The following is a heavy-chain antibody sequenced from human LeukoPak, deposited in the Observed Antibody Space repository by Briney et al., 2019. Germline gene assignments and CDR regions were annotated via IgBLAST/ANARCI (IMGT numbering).Heavy chain of an antibody. V-gene: IGHV3-7*01. CDR1: GFTFISYW. J-gene: IGHJ6*02. Sequence: GSLRLSCAASGFTFISYWMSWVRQAPGKGLEWVANIKQDGSEKYYVDSVKGRFTISRDNDKNSLYLQMNSLRAEDTAVYYCARDLQRDYGEPDYYYYGMDVWGQGTTVTVSS. CDR3: ARDLQRDYGEPDYYYYGMDV. CDR2: IKQDGSEK. D-gene: IGHD4-17*01.